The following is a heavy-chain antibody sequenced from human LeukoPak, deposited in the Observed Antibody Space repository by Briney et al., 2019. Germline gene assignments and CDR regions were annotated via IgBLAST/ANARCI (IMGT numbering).Heavy chain of an antibody. Sequence: ASVKVSCTASGYTFTGYYMPWVRQAPGQGLEWMGWINPNSGGTNYAQKFQGRVTMTRDTSISTAYMELSRLRSDDTAVYYCARDSYYGSGSYIYFDYWEQGTLVTVSS. CDR2: INPNSGGT. CDR3: ARDSYYGSGSYIYFDY. D-gene: IGHD3-10*01. J-gene: IGHJ4*02. CDR1: GYTFTGYY. V-gene: IGHV1-2*02.